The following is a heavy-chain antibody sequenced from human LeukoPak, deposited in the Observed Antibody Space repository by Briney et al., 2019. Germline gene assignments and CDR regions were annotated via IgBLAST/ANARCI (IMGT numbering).Heavy chain of an antibody. V-gene: IGHV4-59*12. J-gene: IGHJ3*02. Sequence: SETLCLTCAASGGTISNYYWSWIRQAPGKGLEWVGYIFYSGSTNYNPSLKSRVTISVDKSKNQFSLKLSSVTATDTAVYYCARDRRVYDILTGYYLDAFDIWGQGTMVTVSS. CDR1: GGTISNYY. CDR2: IFYSGST. D-gene: IGHD3-9*01. CDR3: ARDRRVYDILTGYYLDAFDI.